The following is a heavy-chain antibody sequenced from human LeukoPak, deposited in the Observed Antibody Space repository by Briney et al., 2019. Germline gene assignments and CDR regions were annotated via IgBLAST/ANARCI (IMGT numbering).Heavy chain of an antibody. CDR1: GFTFSSYE. Sequence: PGGSLRLSCAASGFTFSSYEMNWVRQAPGKGLEWVSYSSSGGSAIYYADSVKGRFTISRDNAKNSLYLQMNSLRAEDTAVYYCARGASGGQLWLPVSWFDPWGQGTLVTVSS. J-gene: IGHJ5*02. D-gene: IGHD5-18*01. CDR2: SSSGGSAI. CDR3: ARGASGGQLWLPVSWFDP. V-gene: IGHV3-48*03.